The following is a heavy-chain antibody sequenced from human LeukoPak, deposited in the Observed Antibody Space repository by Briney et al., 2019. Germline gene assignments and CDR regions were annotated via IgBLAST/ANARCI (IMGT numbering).Heavy chain of an antibody. CDR2: IIPIFGTA. D-gene: IGHD2-21*01. CDR1: GGTFSSYA. Sequence: ASVEVSCKASGGTFSSYAISWVRQAPGQGLEWMGGIIPIFGTANYAQKFQGRVTITADESTSTAYMELSSLRSEDTAVYYCARSFTYSNPYGMDVWGQGTTVTVSS. J-gene: IGHJ6*02. V-gene: IGHV1-69*13. CDR3: ARSFTYSNPYGMDV.